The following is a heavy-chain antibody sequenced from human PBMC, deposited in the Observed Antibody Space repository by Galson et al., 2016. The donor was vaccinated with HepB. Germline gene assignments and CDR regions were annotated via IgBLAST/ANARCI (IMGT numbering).Heavy chain of an antibody. CDR2: IASNRRTI. J-gene: IGHJ6*02. Sequence: SLRLSGAASGFTFSDYSPNWVRQAPGKGLEWVSYIASNRRTIYYADSARGRFTISRDNAKNSLYLQMNSLRDEDTAVYYCARDGRRGYDMDVWGQGTTVTVSS. CDR3: ARDGRRGYDMDV. V-gene: IGHV3-48*02. CDR1: GFTFSDYS.